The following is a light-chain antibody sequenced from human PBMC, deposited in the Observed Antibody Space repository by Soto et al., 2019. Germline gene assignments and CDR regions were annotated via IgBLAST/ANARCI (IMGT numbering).Light chain of an antibody. V-gene: IGKV1-27*01. CDR1: QGISNY. Sequence: DIQMTQSPSSLSAFVGDSVTFTCRASQGISNYLAWYHQKPGKVPKLLVYAASTLQSGVPSRFTGSGSGTEFPLPIPRLQPEDVGTYYCQHYHSPPFTFGPGTKLEIK. CDR2: AAS. CDR3: QHYHSPPFT. J-gene: IGKJ3*01.